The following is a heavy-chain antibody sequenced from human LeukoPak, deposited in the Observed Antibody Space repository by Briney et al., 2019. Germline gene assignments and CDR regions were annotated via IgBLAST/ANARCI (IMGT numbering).Heavy chain of an antibody. Sequence: SETLSLTCNVSGYSIIGYYWSWIRQPPGKGLEWIGYIYYTGNTNYNPSLKSRVTISVDTSKNQFSLKLSSVTAADTAVYYCARDRLQLQSWGQGTLVTVSS. D-gene: IGHD1-1*01. CDR2: IYYTGNT. V-gene: IGHV4-59*01. J-gene: IGHJ5*02. CDR3: ARDRLQLQS. CDR1: GYSIIGYY.